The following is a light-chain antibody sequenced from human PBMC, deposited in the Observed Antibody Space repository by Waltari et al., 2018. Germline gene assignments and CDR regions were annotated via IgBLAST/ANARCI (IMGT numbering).Light chain of an antibody. V-gene: IGLV2-23*01. CDR3: YSYAGSSTWV. CDR1: SGAVGGYHL. Sequence: SALTQPASVSASPGQSITISCPATSGAVGGYHLFFWSQRHPVQVPKLIIYEGSKRPSGISDRFSGSKSVNTASLTISGLQTEDEAEYYCYSYAGSSTWVFGGGTQLTVV. J-gene: IGLJ3*02. CDR2: EGS.